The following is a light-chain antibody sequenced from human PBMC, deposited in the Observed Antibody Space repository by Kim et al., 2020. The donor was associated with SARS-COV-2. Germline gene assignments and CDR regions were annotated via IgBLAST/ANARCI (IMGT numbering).Light chain of an antibody. Sequence: PGVTVTFTCASSTGSVTTGHNPYWFQQKPGQVPRTLIYDITNKPSWTPARFSGSLLGDKAALTLSGAQPEDEGDYYCLLSYSGSWVFGGGTQLTVL. J-gene: IGLJ3*02. CDR2: DIT. V-gene: IGLV7-46*01. CDR3: LLSYSGSWV. CDR1: TGSVTTGHN.